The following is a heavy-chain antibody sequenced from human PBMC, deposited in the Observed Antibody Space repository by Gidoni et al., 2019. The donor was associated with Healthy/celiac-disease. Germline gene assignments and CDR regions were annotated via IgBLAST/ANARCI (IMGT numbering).Heavy chain of an antibody. CDR1: GGSISSYY. D-gene: IGHD5-12*01. J-gene: IGHJ4*02. CDR3: ARNLQGYGIDY. Sequence: QLQLQESGPVLVKPSETLSPTCTVSGGSISSYYWSWIRQPPGKGLEWIGYIYYSGSTNYNPSLKSRVTISVDTSKNQFSLKLSSVTAADTAVYYCARNLQGYGIDYWGQGTLVTVSS. V-gene: IGHV4-59*01. CDR2: IYYSGST.